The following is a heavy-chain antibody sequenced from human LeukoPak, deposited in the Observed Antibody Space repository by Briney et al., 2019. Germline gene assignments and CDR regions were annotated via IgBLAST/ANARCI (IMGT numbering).Heavy chain of an antibody. CDR1: GGSISTYY. V-gene: IGHV4-59*08. CDR2: IYYSGST. J-gene: IGHJ4*02. D-gene: IGHD2-2*01. CDR3: ASIHRVVPAAIED. Sequence: SETLSLTCTVSGGSISTYYWGWIRQPPGKRLEWIGYIYYSGSTNYNPSLKSRVTISVDTSKNQFSLKLSSVTAADTAVYYCASIHRVVPAAIEDWGQGTLVTVSS.